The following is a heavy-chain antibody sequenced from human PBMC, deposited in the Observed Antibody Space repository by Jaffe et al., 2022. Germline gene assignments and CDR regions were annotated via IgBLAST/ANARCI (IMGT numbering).Heavy chain of an antibody. CDR3: AKDMSPGIVVVVAAEFDY. CDR2: ISGSGGST. V-gene: IGHV3-23*01. CDR1: GFTFSSYA. Sequence: EVQLLESGGGLVQPGGSLRLSCAASGFTFSSYAMSWVRQAPGKGLEWVSAISGSGGSTYYADSVKGRFTISRDNSKNTLYLQMNSLRAEDTAVYYCAKDMSPGIVVVVAAEFDYWGQGTLVTVSS. D-gene: IGHD2-15*01. J-gene: IGHJ4*02.